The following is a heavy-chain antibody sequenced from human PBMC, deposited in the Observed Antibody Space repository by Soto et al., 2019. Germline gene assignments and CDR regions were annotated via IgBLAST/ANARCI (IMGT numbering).Heavy chain of an antibody. Sequence: QVQLVQSGAEVRKPGASVKVSCEASGYTFTTYDITWVRQAPGQGLEWLGWISAYSGDKKYAQKFQRRVTMTTDTSTTTANMELRSLRSDDTAIYYCTRTPRGAGTFDYWGQGTLVTVSS. D-gene: IGHD2-15*01. V-gene: IGHV1-18*01. CDR1: GYTFTTYD. J-gene: IGHJ4*02. CDR2: ISAYSGDK. CDR3: TRTPRGAGTFDY.